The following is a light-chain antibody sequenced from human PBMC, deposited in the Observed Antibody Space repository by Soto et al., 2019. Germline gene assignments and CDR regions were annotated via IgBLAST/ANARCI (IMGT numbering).Light chain of an antibody. V-gene: IGKV3-20*01. CDR3: QQYGSLPRT. Sequence: EIVLTQSPGTLSLSPGERATLSCRASQSVSSSYLAWYQQKPGQAPRLLIYGASCRATGIPDRFSGSGSGTDFTLTISRLEPEDFAVYYCQQYGSLPRTFGQGTKMEIK. J-gene: IGKJ1*01. CDR1: QSVSSSY. CDR2: GAS.